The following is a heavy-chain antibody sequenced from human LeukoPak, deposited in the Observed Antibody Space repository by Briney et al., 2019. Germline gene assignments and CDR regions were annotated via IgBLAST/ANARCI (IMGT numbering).Heavy chain of an antibody. CDR3: AREELDCSGGSCYTGDFDY. CDR1: GGSISSGSYY. J-gene: IGHJ4*02. Sequence: SETLSLTCTVSGGSISSGSYYWSWIRQPAGKGLEWIGRIYTSGSTNYNPSLKSRVTISVDTSENQFSLKLSSVTAADTAVYYCAREELDCSGGSCYTGDFDYWGQGTLVTVSS. CDR2: IYTSGST. D-gene: IGHD2-15*01. V-gene: IGHV4-61*02.